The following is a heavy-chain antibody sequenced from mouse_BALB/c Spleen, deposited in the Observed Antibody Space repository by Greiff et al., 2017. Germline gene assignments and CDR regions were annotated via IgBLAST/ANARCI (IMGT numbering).Heavy chain of an antibody. D-gene: IGHD2-4*01. J-gene: IGHJ3*01. V-gene: IGHV5-6*02. CDR1: GFTFSSYG. Sequence: EVMLVESGGDLVKPGGSLKLSCAASGFTFSSYGMSWVRQTPDKRLEWVATISSGGSYTYYPDSVKGRFTISRDNAKNTLYLQMSSLKSEDTAMYYCARHKGDDYDGVFAYWGQGTLVTVSA. CDR3: ARHKGDDYDGVFAY. CDR2: ISSGGSYT.